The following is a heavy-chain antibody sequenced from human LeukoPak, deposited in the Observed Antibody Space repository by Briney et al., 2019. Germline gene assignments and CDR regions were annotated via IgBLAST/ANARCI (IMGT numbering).Heavy chain of an antibody. D-gene: IGHD2-2*01. J-gene: IGHJ6*02. CDR1: GFTFSSYS. CDR3: ARDVGGEYQLLAYYYYGMDV. CDR2: ISSSSSYI. V-gene: IGHV3-21*01. Sequence: GGSLRLSCAASGFTFSSYSMNWVRQAPGKGLEWVSSISSSSSYIYYADSVKGRFTISRDNAKNSLYLQMNSLRAEDTAVYYCARDVGGEYQLLAYYYYGMDVWGQGTTVTVSS.